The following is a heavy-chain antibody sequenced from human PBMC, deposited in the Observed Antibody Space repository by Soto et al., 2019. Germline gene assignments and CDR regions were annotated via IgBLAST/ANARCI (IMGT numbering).Heavy chain of an antibody. J-gene: IGHJ6*02. CDR1: GFTFSSYG. CDR2: IWYDGSNK. V-gene: IGHV3-33*01. CDR3: ARLLHYGMDV. D-gene: IGHD3-3*01. Sequence: PGGSLRLSCAASGFTFSSYGMHWVRQAPGKGLEWVAVIWYDGSNKHYADSVKGRFTISRDNSKNTLYMQVNSLRAEDTAVYYCARLLHYGMDVWGQGTTVTV.